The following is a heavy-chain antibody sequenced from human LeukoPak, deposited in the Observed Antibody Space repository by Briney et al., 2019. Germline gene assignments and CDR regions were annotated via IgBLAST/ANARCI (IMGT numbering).Heavy chain of an antibody. J-gene: IGHJ4*02. CDR3: AGMVTFQTNFDF. Sequence: SETLSLTWTVSGGSINSYYWSWIRQPAGKGLEWVGRLYTSGNTNYNPSLRSRITMSVDTSKNQFSLKLASVTAADTAVYYCAGMVTFQTNFDFWGQGTLVTVSS. CDR2: LYTSGNT. CDR1: GGSINSYY. V-gene: IGHV4-4*07. D-gene: IGHD2-21*02.